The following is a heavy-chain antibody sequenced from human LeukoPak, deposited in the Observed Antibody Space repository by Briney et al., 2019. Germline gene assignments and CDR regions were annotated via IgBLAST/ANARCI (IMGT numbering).Heavy chain of an antibody. J-gene: IGHJ4*02. Sequence: GGSLRLSCAASGFTFSSYAMSWVRQAPGKGLEWVSAISGRRGDTYYADSVKGRFTISRDNSKNTLYLQMNSLRAEDTAVYYCALERDSSGYFDSWGQGTLVTVSS. CDR3: ALERDSSGYFDS. D-gene: IGHD3-22*01. V-gene: IGHV3-23*01. CDR1: GFTFSSYA. CDR2: ISGRRGDT.